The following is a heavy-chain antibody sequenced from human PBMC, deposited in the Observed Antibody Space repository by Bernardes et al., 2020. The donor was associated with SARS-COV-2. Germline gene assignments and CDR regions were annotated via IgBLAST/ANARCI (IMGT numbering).Heavy chain of an antibody. D-gene: IGHD3-3*01. V-gene: IGHV3-23*01. CDR3: AKGLNFDFWSGYSPFPY. J-gene: IGHJ4*02. CDR1: GFTFSSYA. CDR2: ISGSGGST. Sequence: GGSLRLSCAASGFTFSSYAMSWVRQAPGKGLEWVSAISGSGGSTYYADPVKGRFTISRANSKNTLYLQMNSLSAEDTGVYYCAKGLNFDFWSGYSPFPYWGQGTLVTVSS.